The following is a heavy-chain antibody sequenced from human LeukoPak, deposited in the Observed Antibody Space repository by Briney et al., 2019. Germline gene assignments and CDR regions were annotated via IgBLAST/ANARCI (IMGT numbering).Heavy chain of an antibody. CDR1: GFTFSGYV. Sequence: GGSLRLSCAASGFTFSGYVMHWVRQAPGKGLEWVAFVRSDASNKYYADSVKGRFTISRDNSKNTLYLQMNSLRVEDTAMYYCAKGRDTSLVRLDYWGQGTLVTVSS. CDR2: VRSDASNK. CDR3: AKGRDTSLVRLDY. V-gene: IGHV3-30*02. J-gene: IGHJ4*02. D-gene: IGHD5-18*01.